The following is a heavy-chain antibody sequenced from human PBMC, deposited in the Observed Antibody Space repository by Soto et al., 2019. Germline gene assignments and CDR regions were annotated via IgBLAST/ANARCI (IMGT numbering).Heavy chain of an antibody. CDR3: ALSYYYDSSGYQFDY. V-gene: IGHV1-3*01. J-gene: IGHJ4*02. D-gene: IGHD3-22*01. CDR1: GYTFTGDA. Sequence: ASVKVSCKASGYTFTGDAMHWVRQAPGQRLEWMGWINAGNGNTKYSQKFQGRVTITRDTSASTAYMELSSLRSEDTAVYYCALSYYYDSSGYQFDYWGQGTLVTVSS. CDR2: INAGNGNT.